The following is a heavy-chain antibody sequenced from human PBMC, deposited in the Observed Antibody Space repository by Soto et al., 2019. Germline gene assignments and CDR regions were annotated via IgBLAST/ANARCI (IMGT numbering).Heavy chain of an antibody. V-gene: IGHV3-33*01. CDR1: GFTFSSYG. J-gene: IGHJ3*02. CDR2: IWYDGSNK. Sequence: GGSLRLSCAASGFTFSSYGMHWVRQAPGKGLEWVAVIWYDGSNKYYADSVKGRFTISRDNSKNTLYLQMNSLRAEDTAVYYCARAKRTVERYNWNDAQAFDIWGQGTMVTVSS. CDR3: ARAKRTVERYNWNDAQAFDI. D-gene: IGHD1-20*01.